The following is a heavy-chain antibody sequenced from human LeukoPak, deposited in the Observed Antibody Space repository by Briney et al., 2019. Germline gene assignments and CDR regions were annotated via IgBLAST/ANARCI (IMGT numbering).Heavy chain of an antibody. D-gene: IGHD3-10*01. CDR1: GFTFSSYS. V-gene: IGHV3-21*01. CDR3: AREGSYGSGSYYKGG. CDR2: ISSSSSYI. J-gene: IGHJ4*02. Sequence: GGSLRLSCAASGFTFSSYSMNWVRQAPEKGLEWVSSISSSSSYIYYADSVKGRFTISRDNAKNSLYLQMNSLRAEDTAVYYCAREGSYGSGSYYKGGWGQGTLVTVPS.